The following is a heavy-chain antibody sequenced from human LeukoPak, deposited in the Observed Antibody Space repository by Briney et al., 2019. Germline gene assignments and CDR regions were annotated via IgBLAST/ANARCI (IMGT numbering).Heavy chain of an antibody. V-gene: IGHV3-23*01. CDR2: ISGSGGST. CDR1: GFTVSSNY. CDR3: AKPTRNPASLDY. Sequence: GGSLRLSCAASGFTVSSNYMSWVRQAPGKGLEWVSAISGSGGSTYYADSVKGRFTISRDNSKNTLYLQMNSLRAEDTAVYYCAKPTRNPASLDYWGQGTLVTVSS. J-gene: IGHJ4*02.